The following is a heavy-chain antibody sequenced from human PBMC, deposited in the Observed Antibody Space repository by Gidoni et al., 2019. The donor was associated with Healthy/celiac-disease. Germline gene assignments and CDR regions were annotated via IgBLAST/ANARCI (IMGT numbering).Heavy chain of an antibody. CDR2: IKSTPAGGTT. V-gene: IGHV3-15*07. CDR3: TTSLTIHFKTLYYYGMDV. D-gene: IGHD3-3*01. J-gene: IGHJ6*02. CDR1: GFTFRNAW. Sequence: VQMVESGGGLVKTGGSLRVSGAAYGFTFRNAWMNWVRQATGKGQEWFVRIKSTPAGGTTDDAAPVKGRFTISRDDSQTTLYLQMNSRKTADTAVYYCTTSLTIHFKTLYYYGMDVWGQGTTVTVSS.